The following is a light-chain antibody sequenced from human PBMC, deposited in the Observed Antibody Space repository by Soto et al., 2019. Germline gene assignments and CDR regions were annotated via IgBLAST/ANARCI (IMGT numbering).Light chain of an antibody. CDR1: QSISSNY. CDR2: GAS. J-gene: IGKJ4*01. Sequence: EIVLTQSPGTLSLPPGERATLSCRASQSISSNYLAWYQQKPGQAPRVLIHGASSRATGIPDRFSGSGSGTDFTLTISRLEPEDFAMYYCHQYGSSPLTFGGGTKVDIK. CDR3: HQYGSSPLT. V-gene: IGKV3-20*01.